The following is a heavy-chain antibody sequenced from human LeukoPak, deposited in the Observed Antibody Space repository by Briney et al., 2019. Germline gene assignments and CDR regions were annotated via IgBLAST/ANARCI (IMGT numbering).Heavy chain of an antibody. CDR2: ISSSSSYI. CDR3: AKDRSYSGYEPLDH. J-gene: IGHJ4*02. V-gene: IGHV3-21*01. Sequence: GGSLRLSCAASGFTFSSYSMNWVRQAPGKGLEWVSSISSSSSYIYYADSVKGRFTISRDNAKNSLYLQMNSLRAEDTAVYYCAKDRSYSGYEPLDHWGQGTLVSVSS. CDR1: GFTFSSYS. D-gene: IGHD1-26*01.